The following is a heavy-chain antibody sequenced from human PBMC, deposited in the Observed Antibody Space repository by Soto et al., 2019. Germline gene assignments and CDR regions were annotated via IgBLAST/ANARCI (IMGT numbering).Heavy chain of an antibody. D-gene: IGHD3-16*02. V-gene: IGHV4-31*03. CDR1: GGSISSGGYY. CDR3: ARSKADYDYVWGRYRHLDAFDI. J-gene: IGHJ3*02. CDR2: IYYSGST. Sequence: QVQLQESGPGLVKPSQTLSLTCTVSGGSISSGGYYWSWIRQHPGKGLEWIGYIYYSGSTYYNPSLKRRVTISVDTSKNQFSLKLSSVTAADTAVYYCARSKADYDYVWGRYRHLDAFDIWGQGTMVTVSS.